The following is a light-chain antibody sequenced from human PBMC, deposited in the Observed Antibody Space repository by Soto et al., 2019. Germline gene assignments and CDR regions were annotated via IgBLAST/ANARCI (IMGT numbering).Light chain of an antibody. CDR3: QQYDTYGT. J-gene: IGKJ1*01. CDR2: KAS. Sequence: DIQMTQSPSTLSASVGDRVTITCRATQNINSWLAWYQQKPGKAPKLLIYKASSLKSGVPSRFSGSGSGTEFTLTISSLQPDHFATYYCQQYDTYGTFGQGTKVEIK. V-gene: IGKV1-5*03. CDR1: QNINSW.